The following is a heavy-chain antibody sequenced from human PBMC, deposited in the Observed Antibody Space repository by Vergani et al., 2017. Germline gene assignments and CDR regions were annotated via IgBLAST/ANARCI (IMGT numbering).Heavy chain of an antibody. Sequence: QVQLVESGGGVVQPGGSLRLSCAAPGFTFSSYGMHWVRQAPGKGLEWVAFIRYDGSNKYYADSVKGRFTISRDNSKNTLYLQMNSLRADDTAVYYCAKDGYDILTGPYGMDVWGQGTTVTVSS. CDR1: GFTFSSYG. CDR2: IRYDGSNK. J-gene: IGHJ6*02. V-gene: IGHV3-30*02. D-gene: IGHD3-9*01. CDR3: AKDGYDILTGPYGMDV.